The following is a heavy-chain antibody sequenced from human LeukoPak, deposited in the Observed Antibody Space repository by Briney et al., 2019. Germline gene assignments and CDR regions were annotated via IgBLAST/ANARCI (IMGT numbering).Heavy chain of an antibody. Sequence: GGSLRLSCAASGFTFSSYWMSWVRQAPGKGLEWVANIKQDGSEKYYVDSVKGRFTISRDNAKNSLYLQMNSLRAEDTAVYYCAINLGYCSGGSCYPNDYWGQGTLVTVSS. V-gene: IGHV3-7*01. CDR3: AINLGYCSGGSCYPNDY. CDR2: IKQDGSEK. J-gene: IGHJ4*02. D-gene: IGHD2-15*01. CDR1: GFTFSSYW.